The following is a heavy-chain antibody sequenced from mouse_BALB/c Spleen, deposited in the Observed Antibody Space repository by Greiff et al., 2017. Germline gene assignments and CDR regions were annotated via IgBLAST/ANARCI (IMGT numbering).Heavy chain of an antibody. Sequence: VQLQQSGAELVRPGASVTLSCKASGYTFTDYEMHWVKQTPVHGLEWIGAIDPETGGTAYNQKFKGKATLTADKSSSTAYMELRSLTSEDSAVFYCTSQIYYYGSSTRFAYWGQGTLVTVSA. CDR3: TSQIYYYGSSTRFAY. CDR2: IDPETGGT. J-gene: IGHJ3*01. D-gene: IGHD1-1*01. CDR1: GYTFTDYE. V-gene: IGHV1-15*01.